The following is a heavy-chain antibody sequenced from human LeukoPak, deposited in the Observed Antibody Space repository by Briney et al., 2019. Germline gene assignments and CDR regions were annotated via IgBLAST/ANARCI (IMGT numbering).Heavy chain of an antibody. Sequence: SVKVSCKASGFTFTSSAVQWVRQARGQLLEWIGWIVVGSGNTNYAQKFQERVTITRDMSTSTAYMELSSLRSEDTAVYYCAAGYCSGGNRYPYYYYGMDVWGQGTTVTVSS. CDR2: IVVGSGNT. J-gene: IGHJ6*02. CDR1: GFTFTSSA. CDR3: AAGYCSGGNRYPYYYYGMDV. D-gene: IGHD2-15*01. V-gene: IGHV1-58*01.